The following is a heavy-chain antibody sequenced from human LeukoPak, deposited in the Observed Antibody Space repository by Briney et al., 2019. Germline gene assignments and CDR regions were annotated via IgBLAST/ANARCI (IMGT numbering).Heavy chain of an antibody. CDR3: ARTREAAGLYYYYYYYMDV. V-gene: IGHV4-34*01. CDR2: INHSGST. J-gene: IGHJ6*03. D-gene: IGHD6-13*01. CDR1: GGSFSGYY. Sequence: PSETLSLTCAVYGGSFSGYYWSWIRQPPGKGLEWIGEINHSGSTNYNPSLKSRVTISVDTSKNQFSLKLSSVTAADTAVYYCARTREAAGLYYYYYYYMDVWGKGTTVTVSS.